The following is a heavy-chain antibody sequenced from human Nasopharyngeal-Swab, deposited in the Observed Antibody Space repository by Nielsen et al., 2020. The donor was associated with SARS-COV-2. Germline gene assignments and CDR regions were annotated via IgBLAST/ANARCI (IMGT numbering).Heavy chain of an antibody. CDR3: HLRSGGSGDY. CDR2: INSDGSST. V-gene: IGHV3-74*01. CDR1: GFTFSSYW. D-gene: IGHD2-15*01. J-gene: IGHJ4*02. Sequence: GESLKISCAASGFTFSSYWMHWVRQAPGKGLVWVSRINSDGSSTSYADSVKGRFTISRDNAKNTLYLQMNSLRAEDTAVCYCHLRSGGSGDYWGQGTLVNVSS.